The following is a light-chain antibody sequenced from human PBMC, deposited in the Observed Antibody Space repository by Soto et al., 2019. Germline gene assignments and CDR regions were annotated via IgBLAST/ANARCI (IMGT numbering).Light chain of an antibody. CDR1: SSDVGGYNY. CDR2: EVS. V-gene: IGLV2-14*01. Sequence: QSALTQPASVSGSPGQSITISCTGTSSDVGGYNYVSWYQQHTGKAPKLMIYEVSNRPSGVSNRFSGSKSGNTASLTISGLQAEDEADYYCSSYTSSSTLEGVFGGGTKVTVL. J-gene: IGLJ3*02. CDR3: SSYTSSSTLEGV.